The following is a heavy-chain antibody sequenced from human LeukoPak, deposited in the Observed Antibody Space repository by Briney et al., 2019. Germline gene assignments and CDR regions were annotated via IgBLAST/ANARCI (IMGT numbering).Heavy chain of an antibody. D-gene: IGHD3-3*01. V-gene: IGHV4-31*03. CDR3: ARDSTIFGVVRAFDI. CDR1: GGSISSGGYY. Sequence: SETLSLTCTVSGGSISSGGYYWSWIRQHPGKGLEWIGYIYYSGSTYYNPSLKSRVTISVDTSKNQFSLKLSSVTAADTAVYYCARDSTIFGVVRAFDIWGRGTMVTVSS. J-gene: IGHJ3*02. CDR2: IYYSGST.